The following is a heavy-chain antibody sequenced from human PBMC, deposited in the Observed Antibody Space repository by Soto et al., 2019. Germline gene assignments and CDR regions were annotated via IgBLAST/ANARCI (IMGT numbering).Heavy chain of an antibody. Sequence: PSETLSLTCAVYGGSVNGYYWNWIRQPPGKGLECIGEINHTGGTHYNPSLKSRVTMSVDTSKHQFSLRLSSLTAADTAIYYCATRITVFGLLIPPFDPWGQGTQVTVSS. CDR3: ATRITVFGLLIPPFDP. CDR1: GGSVNGYY. CDR2: INHTGGT. D-gene: IGHD3-3*01. J-gene: IGHJ5*02. V-gene: IGHV4-34*01.